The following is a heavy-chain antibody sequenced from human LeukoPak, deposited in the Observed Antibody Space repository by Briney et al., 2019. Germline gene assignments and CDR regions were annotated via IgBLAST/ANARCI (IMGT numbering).Heavy chain of an antibody. V-gene: IGHV3-73*01. J-gene: IGHJ4*02. Sequence: GSLRLSCAASGFTFSGSAMHWVRQASGKGLEWVGRIRSKANSYATAYAASVKGRFTISRDDSKNTAYLQMNSLKTEDTAVYYCTSIAGDYYYWGQGTLVTVSS. D-gene: IGHD4-17*01. CDR3: TSIAGDYYY. CDR1: GFTFSGSA. CDR2: IRSKANSYAT.